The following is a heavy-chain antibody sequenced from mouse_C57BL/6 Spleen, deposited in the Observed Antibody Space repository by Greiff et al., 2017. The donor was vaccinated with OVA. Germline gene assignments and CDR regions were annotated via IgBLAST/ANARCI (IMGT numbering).Heavy chain of an antibody. Sequence: QVTLKVSGPGILQPSQSLSLSCSFSGFSLSTFGMGLGWIRPPSGMGLVWLAHRWWDDDKYYNPALKSRLTTDKDTSKNQVFLKIANVDTADTATDYCARINDYDFEDWGTGTTVTVSS. J-gene: IGHJ1*03. CDR1: GFSLSTFGMG. V-gene: IGHV8-8*01. CDR2: RWWDDDK. CDR3: ARINDYDFED. D-gene: IGHD2-4*01.